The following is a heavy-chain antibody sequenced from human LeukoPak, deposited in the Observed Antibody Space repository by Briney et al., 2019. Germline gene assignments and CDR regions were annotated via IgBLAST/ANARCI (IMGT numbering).Heavy chain of an antibody. CDR1: GASTSGYY. CDR2: FFSSGSP. Sequence: SETLSLTCTVSGASTSGYYWSWIRQSPGKGLEWIGFFFSSGSPKYNPSLKSRVTILEDVSQNQFSLKVSSVTAADTAVYYCARRLAVAGTWFDPWGQGTLVTVSS. D-gene: IGHD6-19*01. J-gene: IGHJ5*02. CDR3: ARRLAVAGTWFDP. V-gene: IGHV4-59*08.